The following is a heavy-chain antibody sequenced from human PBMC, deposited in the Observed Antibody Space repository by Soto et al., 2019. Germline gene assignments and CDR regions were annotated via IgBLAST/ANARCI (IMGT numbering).Heavy chain of an antibody. Sequence: QVQLVQSGAEVKKPGSSVRVSCKASGDTFTFYSINWVRQAPGLGLEWMGRINPILSMSNYAPRFQGRVTMTADKSTSTAYMEQSSLRSEDTAMYYCASSYGSGYRAFDYWGQGALVTVSS. V-gene: IGHV1-69*02. D-gene: IGHD3-10*01. CDR1: GDTFTFYS. CDR3: ASSYGSGYRAFDY. CDR2: INPILSMS. J-gene: IGHJ4*02.